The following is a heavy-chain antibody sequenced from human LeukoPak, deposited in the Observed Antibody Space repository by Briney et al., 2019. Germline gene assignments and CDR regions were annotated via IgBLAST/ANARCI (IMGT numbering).Heavy chain of an antibody. CDR2: IYYSGST. V-gene: IGHV4-59*12. J-gene: IGHJ3*02. D-gene: IGHD4-17*01. CDR3: ARDSQDYGDYRDAFDI. CDR1: GGSISSYY. Sequence: PSETLSLTCTVSGGSISSYYWSWIRQPPGKGLEWIGYIYYSGSTNYNPSLKSRVTISVDTSKNQFSLKLSSVTAADTAVYYCARDSQDYGDYRDAFDIWGQGTMVTVSS.